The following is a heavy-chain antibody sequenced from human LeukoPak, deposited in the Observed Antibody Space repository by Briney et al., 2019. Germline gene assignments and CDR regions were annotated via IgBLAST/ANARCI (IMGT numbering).Heavy chain of an antibody. CDR1: GGSITDYY. CDR3: ARIFTDSGGYYSEY. D-gene: IGHD3-22*01. V-gene: IGHV4-59*01. CDR2: IYHSGST. J-gene: IGHJ4*02. Sequence: PSETLSLTCTVSGGSITDYYWSWIRQPPGKGSEWIGYIYHSGSTNYKPSLKSRVTISVDTSKNQFSLKLNSVTAADTAVYYCARIFTDSGGYYSEYWGQGTLVTVSS.